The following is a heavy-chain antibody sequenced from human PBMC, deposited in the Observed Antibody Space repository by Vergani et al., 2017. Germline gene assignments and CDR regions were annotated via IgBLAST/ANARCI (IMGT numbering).Heavy chain of an antibody. J-gene: IGHJ6*03. D-gene: IGHD3-3*01. CDR2: IYTSGST. CDR1: GGSISSYY. Sequence: QVQLQESGPGLVKPSETLSLTCTVSGGSISSYYWSWIRQPAGKGLEWIGRIYTSGSTNYNPSLKSRVTMSVDTSKNQFSLKLSSVTAADTAVYYCARVQRITIFGVVIYYYYYMDVWGKGTTVTVSS. CDR3: ARVQRITIFGVVIYYYYYMDV. V-gene: IGHV4-4*07.